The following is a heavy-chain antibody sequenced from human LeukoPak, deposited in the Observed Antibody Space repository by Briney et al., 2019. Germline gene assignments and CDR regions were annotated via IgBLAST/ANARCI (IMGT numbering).Heavy chain of an antibody. D-gene: IGHD2-21*01. CDR2: ISGSGGST. Sequence: PGGSLRLSCAASGFTFSSYAMSWVRQAPGKGLEWVSAISGSGGSTYYADSVKGRFTISRDNSKNTLYLQMNSLRAEDTAVYYCAKDRNPLRYSYYFDYWGQGTLVTVSS. CDR1: GFTFSSYA. J-gene: IGHJ4*02. V-gene: IGHV3-23*01. CDR3: AKDRNPLRYSYYFDY.